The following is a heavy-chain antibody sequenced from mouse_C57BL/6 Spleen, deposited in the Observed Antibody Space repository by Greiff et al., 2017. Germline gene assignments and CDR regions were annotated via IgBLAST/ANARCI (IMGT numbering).Heavy chain of an antibody. Sequence: EVKLQESGPGLVKPSQSLSLTCSVTGYSITSGYYWNWIRQFPGNKLECMGYLSYDGGNNYNPSLKNRISITRDTSKNQFFLKLNSVTTEDTATYDCARDDYACYYAMDYWGQGTSVTVSS. V-gene: IGHV3-6*01. CDR1: GYSITSGYY. J-gene: IGHJ4*01. D-gene: IGHD2-4*01. CDR2: LSYDGGN. CDR3: ARDDYACYYAMDY.